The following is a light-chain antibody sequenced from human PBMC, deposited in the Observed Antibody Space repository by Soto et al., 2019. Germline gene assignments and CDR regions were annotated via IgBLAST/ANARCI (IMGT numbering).Light chain of an antibody. CDR2: AAS. CDR1: QRINTY. V-gene: IGKV1-39*01. CDR3: QQSFTTPRT. J-gene: IGKJ2*01. Sequence: DIQMTQFPSSLSASVGDRVTITCRASQRINTYLNWYHQKPGKAPKLQSYAASSVKSGVPSTFSGSGSATDFTLTISSLQPEDFANYYYQQSFTTPRTFGQGTKLEIK.